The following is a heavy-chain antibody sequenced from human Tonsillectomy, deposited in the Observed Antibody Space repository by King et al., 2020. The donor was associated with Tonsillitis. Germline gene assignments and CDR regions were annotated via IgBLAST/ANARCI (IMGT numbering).Heavy chain of an antibody. J-gene: IGHJ4*02. D-gene: IGHD6-13*01. Sequence: VQLVESGGGVVQPGRSLRLSCAASGFTFSSYGIHWVRQAPGKGLDWVAVISYDGSNKYYADSVKGRFTISRDNSKNTLYLQMNSLRGEDTAVYYCAKDSGAGRIAAPRTIDYGGQGTLVTASS. CDR1: GFTFSSYG. CDR3: AKDSGAGRIAAPRTIDY. V-gene: IGHV3-30*18. CDR2: ISYDGSNK.